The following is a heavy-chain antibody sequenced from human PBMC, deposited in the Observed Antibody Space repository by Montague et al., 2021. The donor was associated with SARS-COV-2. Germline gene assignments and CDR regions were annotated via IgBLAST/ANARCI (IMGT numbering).Heavy chain of an antibody. V-gene: IGHV4-34*01. Sequence: SETLSLTCAVYGGSFSGYYLNWIRQPPGKGLEWIGEINHSGSTNYNPSLKSRVTIAVDTSTNQVSLKLTSVTAADTAVFYCARSTVTNSPFGFSNKLRSRYNGMDVWGQGTTVTVSS. CDR3: ARSTVTNSPFGFSNKLRSRYNGMDV. J-gene: IGHJ6*02. D-gene: IGHD4-17*01. CDR2: INHSGST. CDR1: GGSFSGYY.